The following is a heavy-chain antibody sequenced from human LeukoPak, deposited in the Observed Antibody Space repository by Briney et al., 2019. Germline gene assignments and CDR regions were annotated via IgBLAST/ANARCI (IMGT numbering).Heavy chain of an antibody. J-gene: IGHJ4*02. CDR3: AKDFVVVPGNVNYFDY. Sequence: PGGSLRLSCAASGFTFSNYAMSWVRQAPGKGLEWVSAISGSGDNTYYADSVKGRFTVSRDNSKNTLYVQMKSLRAEDTAVYYCAKDFVVVPGNVNYFDYSGQGTLVTVSS. CDR2: ISGSGDNT. D-gene: IGHD2-21*02. CDR1: GFTFSNYA. V-gene: IGHV3-23*01.